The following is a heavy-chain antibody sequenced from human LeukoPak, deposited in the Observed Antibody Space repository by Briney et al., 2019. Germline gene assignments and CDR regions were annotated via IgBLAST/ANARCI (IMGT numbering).Heavy chain of an antibody. J-gene: IGHJ6*02. Sequence: SETLSLTCAVYGGSFSGYYWSWIRQPPGKGLEWIGEINHSGSTYYNPSLKSRVTISVDTSKNQFSLKLSSVTAADTAVYYCARRGGDYYYYGMDVWGQGTTVTVSS. V-gene: IGHV4-34*01. CDR2: INHSGST. D-gene: IGHD3-16*01. CDR3: ARRGGDYYYYGMDV. CDR1: GGSFSGYY.